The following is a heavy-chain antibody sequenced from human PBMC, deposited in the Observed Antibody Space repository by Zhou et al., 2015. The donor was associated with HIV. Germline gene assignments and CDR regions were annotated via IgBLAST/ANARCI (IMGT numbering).Heavy chain of an antibody. CDR1: GGTFSSYA. D-gene: IGHD3-3*01. Sequence: QVRLVQSGPEVKKPGSSVKVSCKASGGTFSSYAISWVRQAPGQGLEWMGGIIPIFGTANYAQKFQGRVTITADESTSTAYMELSSLRSEDTAVYYCARVGAVILSVDDFWSGHHPVGQDSGWFDPWGQGTLVTVSS. CDR3: ARVGAVILSVDDFWSGHHPVGQDSGWFDP. CDR2: IIPIFGTA. J-gene: IGHJ5*02. V-gene: IGHV1-69*01.